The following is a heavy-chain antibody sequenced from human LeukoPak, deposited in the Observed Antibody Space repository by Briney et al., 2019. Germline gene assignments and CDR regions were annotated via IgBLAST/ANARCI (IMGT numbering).Heavy chain of an antibody. J-gene: IGHJ6*04. Sequence: QPGGSLRLSCTASGFTFSSYGMSWVRQAPGKGLDWVSAISGSGGSTYYADSVKGRFSISRDNSKNTLYLQMNSLRAEDTAVYYCAELGITMIGGVWGKGTTVTISS. CDR3: AELGITMIGGV. CDR1: GFTFSSYG. V-gene: IGHV3-23*01. CDR2: ISGSGGST. D-gene: IGHD3-10*02.